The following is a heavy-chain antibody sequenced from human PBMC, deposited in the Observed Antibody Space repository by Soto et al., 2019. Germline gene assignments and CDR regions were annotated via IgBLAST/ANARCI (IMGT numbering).Heavy chain of an antibody. Sequence: GGSLRLSCAASGFTSSSYDMHWVRQATGKGLEWVSAIGTAGDTYYPGSVKGRFTISRENAKNSLYLQMNSLRAEDTAVYYCARANYDSSGYYYASWGQGTLVTVSS. CDR2: IGTAGDT. D-gene: IGHD3-22*01. J-gene: IGHJ4*02. V-gene: IGHV3-13*01. CDR3: ARANYDSSGYYYAS. CDR1: GFTSSSYD.